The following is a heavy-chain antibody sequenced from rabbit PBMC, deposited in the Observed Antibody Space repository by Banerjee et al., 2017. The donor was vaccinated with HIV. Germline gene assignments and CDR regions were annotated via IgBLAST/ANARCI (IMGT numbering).Heavy chain of an antibody. J-gene: IGHJ4*01. V-gene: IGHV1S40*01. CDR2: INTGSSGST. D-gene: IGHD6-1*01. CDR3: ARTDYAGYGYAMNL. CDR1: GFSFSSNYY. Sequence: QSLEESGGDLVKPGASLTLTCTASGFSFSSNYYMCWVRQAPGKGLEWIGCINTGSSGSTNYASWAKGRFTISKTSSTAVTLQMTSLTAADTATYFCARTDYAGYGYAMNLWGPGTLVTVS.